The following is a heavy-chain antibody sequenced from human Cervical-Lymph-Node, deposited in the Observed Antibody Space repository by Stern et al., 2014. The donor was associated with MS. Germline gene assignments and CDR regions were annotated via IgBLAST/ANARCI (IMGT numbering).Heavy chain of an antibody. CDR3: ARDYGDYAFDY. D-gene: IGHD4-17*01. V-gene: IGHV5-51*01. Sequence: EVQLVESGAEVKKPGESLKISCKGSGYSFSANWIAWVRQMPGKGLEWMGIIYPGHYDTGDSPTFQGQVTISADKTISTAYLQWSSLKASDTDMYYCARDYGDYAFDYWGQGTLVTVSS. J-gene: IGHJ4*02. CDR1: GYSFSANW. CDR2: IYPGHYDT.